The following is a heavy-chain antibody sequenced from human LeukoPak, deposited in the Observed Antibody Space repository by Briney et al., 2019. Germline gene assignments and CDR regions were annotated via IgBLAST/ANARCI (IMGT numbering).Heavy chain of an antibody. Sequence: SETLSLTCTVSGGSVSSGSYYWSWTRQPPGKGLEWIGYIYYSGSTNYNPSLKSRVTISVDTSKNQFSLKLSSVTAADTAVYYCARVSYSSSFDFDYWGQGTLVTVSS. CDR1: GGSVSSGSYY. D-gene: IGHD6-6*01. CDR2: IYYSGST. CDR3: ARVSYSSSFDFDY. V-gene: IGHV4-61*01. J-gene: IGHJ4*02.